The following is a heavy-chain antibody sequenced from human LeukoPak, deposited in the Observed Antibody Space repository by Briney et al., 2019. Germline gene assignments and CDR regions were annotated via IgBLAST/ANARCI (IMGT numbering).Heavy chain of an antibody. V-gene: IGHV1-2*02. CDR1: GYSFSDYY. J-gene: IGHJ4*02. D-gene: IGHD5-24*01. Sequence: GASVKVSCKTSGYSFSDYYMYWLRQAPGQGLELMGWVNPNRGDTNYAQKLQGRVTMTRDTSLNTVYMELSRLTSDDTAVYYCARDRAKYNSNDYFDYWGRGTLVTVSS. CDR2: VNPNRGDT. CDR3: ARDRAKYNSNDYFDY.